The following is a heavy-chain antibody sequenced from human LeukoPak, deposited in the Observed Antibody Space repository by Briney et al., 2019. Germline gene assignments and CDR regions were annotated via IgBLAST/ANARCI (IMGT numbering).Heavy chain of an antibody. J-gene: IGHJ5*02. D-gene: IGHD2-15*01. CDR2: IYCSRTT. Sequence: SETLSLTCTVSGGSISGYDWSWIRQPPGKGLEWVGYIYCSRTTNFNPSLKSRVSISVDTSKNQFSLKLNSMTAADTAVYYWARGGGGGGSSNNGFDPWGQGTPGTVSS. CDR1: GGSISGYD. V-gene: IGHV4-59*01. CDR3: ARGGGGGGSSNNGFDP.